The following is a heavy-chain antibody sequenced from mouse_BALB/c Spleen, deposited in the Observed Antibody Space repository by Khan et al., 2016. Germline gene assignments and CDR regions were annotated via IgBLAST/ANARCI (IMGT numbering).Heavy chain of an antibody. V-gene: IGHV5-6-5*01. J-gene: IGHJ3*01. CDR2: ISSGGST. CDR3: ASGRGIYYDYDGFAY. D-gene: IGHD2-4*01. Sequence: EVELVESGGGLVKPGGSLKLSCAASGFTFSSYAMSWVRQTPEKRLEWVASISSGGSTYYPDSVKGRFTISSDNARNILYLKMSSLRTEDTAMYYCASGRGIYYDYDGFAYWGQGTLVTVSA. CDR1: GFTFSSYA.